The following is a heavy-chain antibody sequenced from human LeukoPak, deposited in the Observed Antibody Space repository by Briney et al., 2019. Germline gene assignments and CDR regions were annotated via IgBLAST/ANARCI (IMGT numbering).Heavy chain of an antibody. J-gene: IGHJ3*02. CDR1: GFTFSSYA. V-gene: IGHV3-48*03. Sequence: GGSLRLSCAASGFTFSSYAMHWVRQAPGKGLEWVSYISSSGSTIYYADSVKGRFTISRDNAKNSLYLQMNSLRAEDTAVYYCASYYDSSGYSPSPDAFDIWGQGTMVTVSS. D-gene: IGHD3-22*01. CDR3: ASYYDSSGYSPSPDAFDI. CDR2: ISSSGSTI.